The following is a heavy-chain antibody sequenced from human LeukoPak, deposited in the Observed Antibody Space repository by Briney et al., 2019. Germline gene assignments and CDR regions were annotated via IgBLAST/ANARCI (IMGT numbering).Heavy chain of an antibody. Sequence: ASVKVSCKASGYTFTSYDINWVRQATGQGLEWMGWMNPNSGNTGYAQKFQGRVTITTDESTSTAYMELSSLRSEDTAVYYCARGPDTALYYYYMDVWGKGTTVTVSS. J-gene: IGHJ6*03. CDR1: GYTFTSYD. CDR3: ARGPDTALYYYYMDV. D-gene: IGHD5-18*01. CDR2: MNPNSGNT. V-gene: IGHV1-8*01.